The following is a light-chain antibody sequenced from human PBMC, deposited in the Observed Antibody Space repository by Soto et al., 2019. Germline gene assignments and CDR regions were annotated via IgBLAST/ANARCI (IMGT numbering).Light chain of an antibody. V-gene: IGKV3-20*01. CDR2: GSS. Sequence: EVVLTQSPGTLSLSPGERATLSCRASQSVSNNYLAWYQQKPGQGPRLLIFGSSDRATGIPDRFSGSGSGTDFTLTISRLEPEDFAVYYCQQHGSPPPYTFGQGTKLEIK. CDR1: QSVSNNY. CDR3: QQHGSPPPYT. J-gene: IGKJ2*01.